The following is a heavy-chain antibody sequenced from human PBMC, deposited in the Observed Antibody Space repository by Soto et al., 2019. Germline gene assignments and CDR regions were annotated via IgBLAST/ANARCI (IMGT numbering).Heavy chain of an antibody. V-gene: IGHV3-30*18. CDR1: GFTFSSYG. D-gene: IGHD6-19*01. Sequence: PGGSLRLSCAASGFTFSSYGMHWVRQAPGKGLEWVAVISYDGSNKYYADSVKGRFTISRDNSKNTLYLQMNSPRAEDTAVYYCAKAARIGIAVAGINYWGQGTLVTVSS. CDR2: ISYDGSNK. J-gene: IGHJ4*02. CDR3: AKAARIGIAVAGINY.